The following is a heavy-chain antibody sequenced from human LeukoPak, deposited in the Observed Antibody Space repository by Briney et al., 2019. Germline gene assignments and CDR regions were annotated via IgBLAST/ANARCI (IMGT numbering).Heavy chain of an antibody. CDR2: ISAYNGNT. V-gene: IGHV1-18*01. CDR1: GGTFISYA. Sequence: GASVKVSCKASGGTFISYAISWVRLAPGQGLEWLGWISAYNGNTNYAQKLQGRVTMTTDTSTSTAYMELRSLRSDDTAVYYCARAVGYSSSWYFDYWGQGTLVTVSS. D-gene: IGHD6-13*01. J-gene: IGHJ4*02. CDR3: ARAVGYSSSWYFDY.